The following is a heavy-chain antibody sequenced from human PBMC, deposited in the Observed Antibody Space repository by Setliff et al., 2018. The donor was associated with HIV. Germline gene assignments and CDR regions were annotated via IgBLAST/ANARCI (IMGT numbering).Heavy chain of an antibody. CDR2: VTHSRRT. Sequence: PSETLSLTCAVYGASLSGDYWSWIRQPPGKGLEWIGEVTHSRRTNYNPSLQNRVTISVDTSKNQFSLRLNSVTAADTAVYYCATGGDSSSWYWGRWFDPWGQGTLVTVSS. J-gene: IGHJ5*02. CDR1: GASLSGDY. CDR3: ATGGDSSSWYWGRWFDP. V-gene: IGHV4-34*01. D-gene: IGHD6-13*01.